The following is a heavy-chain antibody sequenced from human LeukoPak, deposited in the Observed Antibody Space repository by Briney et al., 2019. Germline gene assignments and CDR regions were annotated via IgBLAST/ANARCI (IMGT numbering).Heavy chain of an antibody. D-gene: IGHD2-2*01. Sequence: GGSLRLSCAASGFTVSSNYMTWVRQAPGKGLEWVSVIHKNAITYYADPVKGRFTISRDNSKNMLYLQMNSLRAEDTAVYYCAREGRPYCSSIRCYGGFDPWGQGTLVTVSS. CDR2: IHKNAIT. V-gene: IGHV3-53*01. CDR1: GFTVSSNY. CDR3: AREGRPYCSSIRCYGGFDP. J-gene: IGHJ5*02.